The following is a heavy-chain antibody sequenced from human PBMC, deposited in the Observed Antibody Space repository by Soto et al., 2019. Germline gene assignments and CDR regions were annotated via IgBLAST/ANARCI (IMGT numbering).Heavy chain of an antibody. J-gene: IGHJ4*02. D-gene: IGHD3-10*01. CDR1: GASISSGGYY. CDR3: ARASNYYGSGSYDPLRAYFDY. V-gene: IGHV4-31*03. CDR2: IYYSGST. Sequence: SETLSLTCTVSGASISSGGYYWSWIRQHPGKGLESIGYIYYSGSTYYNPSLKSRVTISVDTSKNQFSLKLSSVTAADTAVYYCARASNYYGSGSYDPLRAYFDYWGQGTLVTVSS.